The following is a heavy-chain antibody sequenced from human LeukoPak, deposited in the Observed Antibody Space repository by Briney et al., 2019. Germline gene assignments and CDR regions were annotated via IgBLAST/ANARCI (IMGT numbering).Heavy chain of an antibody. J-gene: IGHJ4*02. CDR2: IYTSGRT. D-gene: IGHD2-15*01. V-gene: IGHV4-4*09. Sequence: SSETLSLTCTVTVSGYSVGSKSWSWIRQPPGKGLEWIGYIYTSGRTSYKPSLRSRVTISVDTSKNQFSLTLSSVTAADTAVYYCSVAGSWGQGTLVTVSS. CDR1: GYSVGSKS. CDR3: SVAGS.